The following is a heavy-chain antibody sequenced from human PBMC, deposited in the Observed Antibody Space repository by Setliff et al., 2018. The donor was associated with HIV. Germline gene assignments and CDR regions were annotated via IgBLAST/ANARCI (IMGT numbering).Heavy chain of an antibody. CDR1: GDSTSNSRYY. V-gene: IGHV4-39*01. D-gene: IGHD3-22*01. Sequence: KASETLSLTCTVSGDSTSNSRYYWAWVRQPPGKGPEYIGSIHYDERTYYNPSLKSRVTISLDTSKNQFSLNLTSVTAADTAVYYCASRIYYYDSNNFLREEGFDPWGQGTLVTVSS. CDR2: IHYDERT. J-gene: IGHJ5*02. CDR3: ASRIYYYDSNNFLREEGFDP.